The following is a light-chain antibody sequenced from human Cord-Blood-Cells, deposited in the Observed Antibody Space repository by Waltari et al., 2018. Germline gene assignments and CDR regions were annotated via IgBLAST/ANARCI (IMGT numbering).Light chain of an antibody. V-gene: IGKV3-20*01. CDR3: QPYGSSPRT. Sequence: EIVFTKSPGTLSLSPGERATRSCRASQRVSSSYLAWYQQKHGQAPRLLIYGASSRATSIPDWFRGSGSGTDFTLTISRLEPEDFAVYYCQPYGSSPRTFGQGTKLEIK. CDR1: QRVSSSY. J-gene: IGKJ2*01. CDR2: GAS.